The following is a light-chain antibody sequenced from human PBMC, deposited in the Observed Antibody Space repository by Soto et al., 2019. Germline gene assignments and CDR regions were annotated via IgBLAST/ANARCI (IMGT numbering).Light chain of an antibody. CDR2: GAS. Sequence: EIVLTQSPATLSLSPGERATLSCRASQSVSSYLAWYQQKPGQALRLLIYGASTRATGIPARFSGSGSGTEFTLTISSLQSEDFAVYYCQQYNNWPPLTFGGGTKVDIK. V-gene: IGKV3-15*01. J-gene: IGKJ4*01. CDR1: QSVSSY. CDR3: QQYNNWPPLT.